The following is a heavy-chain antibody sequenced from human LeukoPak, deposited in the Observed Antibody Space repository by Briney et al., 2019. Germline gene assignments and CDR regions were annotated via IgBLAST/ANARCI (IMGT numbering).Heavy chain of an antibody. CDR1: GFTFSSYW. Sequence: GGSLRLSCAASGFTFSSYWMHWVRQAPGKGLVWVSRINSDGSSTSYADSVKGRFTISRDNAKNTLYLQMDSLRAEDTAVYYCATVRKYYYGSGSFNNWFDPWGQGTLVTVSS. J-gene: IGHJ5*02. CDR2: INSDGSST. V-gene: IGHV3-74*01. CDR3: ATVRKYYYGSGSFNNWFDP. D-gene: IGHD3-10*01.